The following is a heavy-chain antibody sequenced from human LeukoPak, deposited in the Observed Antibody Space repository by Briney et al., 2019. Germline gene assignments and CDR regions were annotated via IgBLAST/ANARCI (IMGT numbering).Heavy chain of an antibody. V-gene: IGHV1-69*13. CDR3: AREESYYYFDY. Sequence: ASVKVSCKASGGTFSSYAISWVRQAPGQGLEWMGGIIPIFGTANYAQKFQGRVTITADESTSTAYMELSSLRSDDTAVYYCAREESYYYFDYWGQGTLVTVSS. CDR2: IIPIFGTA. J-gene: IGHJ4*02. D-gene: IGHD2/OR15-2a*01. CDR1: GGTFSSYA.